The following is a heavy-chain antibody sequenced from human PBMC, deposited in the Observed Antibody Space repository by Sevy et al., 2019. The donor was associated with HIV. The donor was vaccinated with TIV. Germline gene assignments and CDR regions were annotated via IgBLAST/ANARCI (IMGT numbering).Heavy chain of an antibody. D-gene: IGHD1-26*01. CDR3: ARANAYLTSDAFDL. J-gene: IGHJ3*01. CDR2: NSYSGRT. Sequence: SETLSLTCTVSGGSISSLNYYWSWIRQHPGKGLEWIGYNSYSGRTSYNPTLKSRLTISLATSKNQFSLGLGSVTAADTALFYCARANAYLTSDAFDLWGQGTMVTVSS. CDR1: GGSISSLNYY. V-gene: IGHV4-31*03.